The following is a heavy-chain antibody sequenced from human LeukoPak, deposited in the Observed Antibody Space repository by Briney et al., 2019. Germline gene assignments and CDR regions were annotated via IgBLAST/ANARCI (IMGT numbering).Heavy chain of an antibody. CDR3: ARERYYYDSSGYRFDY. CDR1: GGSISSGSYY. Sequence: SETLSLTCTVSGGSISSGSYYWSWIRQPAGKGLEWIGRIYTSGSTNYNPSLKSRVTISVDTSKNQFSLKLSSVTAADTAVYYCARERYYYDSSGYRFDYWGQGNPGHRLL. V-gene: IGHV4-61*02. D-gene: IGHD3-22*01. CDR2: IYTSGST. J-gene: IGHJ4*02.